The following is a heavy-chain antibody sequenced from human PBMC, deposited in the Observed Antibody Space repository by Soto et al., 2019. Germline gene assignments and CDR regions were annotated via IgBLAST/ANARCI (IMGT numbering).Heavy chain of an antibody. CDR3: ASGDRGAFDL. D-gene: IGHD7-27*01. CDR1: GFTFSYYW. V-gene: IGHV3-74*01. J-gene: IGHJ3*01. Sequence: EVQLVESGGGLVQPGESLRLSCAASGFTFSYYWMHWVRQAPGKGLVWVSRIHSDGSSTTYADSVKGRFTISRDNARNTLHLQMSRLRAEDTAVYYCASGDRGAFDLWGEGTVVTVSS. CDR2: IHSDGSST.